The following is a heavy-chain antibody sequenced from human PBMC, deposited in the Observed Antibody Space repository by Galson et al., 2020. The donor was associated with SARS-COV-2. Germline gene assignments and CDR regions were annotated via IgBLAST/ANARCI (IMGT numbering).Heavy chain of an antibody. D-gene: IGHD3-9*01. J-gene: IGHJ2*01. CDR3: ARFEYYDIVTSFTFDL. Sequence: ASETLSLTCTVSGGSISSSSYYWAWIRQPPGKGLEWIASIYYLGDTYHNPSLKGRVTISLDTPKNLFALKVTSVTAADTAVYYCARFEYYDIVTSFTFDLWGRGTLVTVSS. CDR1: GGSISSSSYY. CDR2: IYYLGDT. V-gene: IGHV4-39*06.